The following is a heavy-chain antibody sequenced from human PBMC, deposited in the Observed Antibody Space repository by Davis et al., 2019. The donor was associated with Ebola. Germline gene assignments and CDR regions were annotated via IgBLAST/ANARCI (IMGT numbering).Heavy chain of an antibody. CDR2: ISGSGGST. CDR3: ARFKTYIVATNYYYYGMDV. Sequence: GGSLRLSCAASGFTFSSYAMSWVRQAPGKGLEWVSAISGSGGSTYYADSVKGRFTISRDNSKNTLYLQMNSLRAEDTAVYYCARFKTYIVATNYYYYGMDVWGQGTTVTVSS. D-gene: IGHD5-12*01. V-gene: IGHV3-23*01. CDR1: GFTFSSYA. J-gene: IGHJ6*02.